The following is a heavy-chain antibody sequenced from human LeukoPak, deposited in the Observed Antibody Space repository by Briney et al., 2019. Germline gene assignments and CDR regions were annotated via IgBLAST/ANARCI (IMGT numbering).Heavy chain of an antibody. CDR3: AKDTSIGRYCTNGVCSPFDY. Sequence: GGSLRLSCAASGFSFSDYDMNWVRQAPGKGLEWVASISDTGATTYDADSVKGRFTISRDNSRSTLYLQMNSLRAEDTALYYCAKDTSIGRYCTNGVCSPFDYWGQGTLVTVSS. D-gene: IGHD2-8*01. V-gene: IGHV3-23*01. J-gene: IGHJ4*02. CDR2: ISDTGATT. CDR1: GFSFSDYD.